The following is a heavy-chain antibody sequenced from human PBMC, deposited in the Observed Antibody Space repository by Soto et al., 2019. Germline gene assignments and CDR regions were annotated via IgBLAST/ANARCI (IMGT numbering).Heavy chain of an antibody. CDR2: IIPIFGTA. V-gene: IGHV1-69*01. D-gene: IGHD6-6*01. J-gene: IGHJ4*02. CDR3: ARQAPLPPIAARPGENYFDY. CDR1: RGTFSSYA. Sequence: QVQLVQSGAEVKKPGSSVKVSCKASRGTFSSYAISWVRQAPGQGLEWMGGIIPIFGTANYAQKFQGRVTITADESTSTAYMELSSLRSEDTAVYYCARQAPLPPIAARPGENYFDYWGQGTLVTVSS.